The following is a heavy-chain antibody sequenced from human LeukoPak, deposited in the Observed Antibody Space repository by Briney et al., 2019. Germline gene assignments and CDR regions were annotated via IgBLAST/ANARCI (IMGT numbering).Heavy chain of an antibody. Sequence: GGSLRLSCAASGFTFSTYRMTWVRRAPGKGLEWLAKIKEDGSEKYYVDSVKGRCTISRDNAKNSLYLQMNSLRAEDTAVYYCARGYSSGWYAEGRFDYWGQGTLVTVSS. CDR3: ARGYSSGWYAEGRFDY. CDR2: IKEDGSEK. J-gene: IGHJ4*02. D-gene: IGHD6-19*01. V-gene: IGHV3-7*05. CDR1: GFTFSTYR.